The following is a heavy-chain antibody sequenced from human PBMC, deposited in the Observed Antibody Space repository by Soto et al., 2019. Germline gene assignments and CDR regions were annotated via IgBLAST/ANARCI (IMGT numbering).Heavy chain of an antibody. CDR1: GGAIPGYY. CDR2: VYFSGST. Sequence: SETLSLTCNVSGGAIPGYYWNWIRQPPGKGLEWIGYVYFSGSTKYNPSLKSRVTILVDMSKNQFSLRLTSVASADTAVDYCSRERVAVASTADAFDVWGQGTMVTVSS. J-gene: IGHJ3*01. V-gene: IGHV4-59*01. CDR3: SRERVAVASTADAFDV. D-gene: IGHD6-19*01.